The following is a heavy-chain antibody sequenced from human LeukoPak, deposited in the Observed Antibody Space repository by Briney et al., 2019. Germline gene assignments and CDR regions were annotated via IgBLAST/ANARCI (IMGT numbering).Heavy chain of an antibody. CDR2: IRYDGSNE. V-gene: IGHV3-30*02. D-gene: IGHD2-2*01. CDR3: AKDSRDPYYFDY. Sequence: GGSLRLSCAASGFTFSSYGMHWVRQAPGKGLEWVALIRYDGSNEYYADSVKGRFTTSRDNSKNTLYLQMNSLRVEDTAVYYCAKDSRDPYYFDYWGQGTLVTVSS. J-gene: IGHJ4*02. CDR1: GFTFSSYG.